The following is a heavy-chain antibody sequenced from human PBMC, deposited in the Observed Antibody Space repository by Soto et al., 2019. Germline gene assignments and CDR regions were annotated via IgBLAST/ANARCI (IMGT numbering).Heavy chain of an antibody. V-gene: IGHV1-24*01. CDR1: GYTFTGYY. CDR3: ETIIGGPYYYYYGMDV. Sequence: ASVKVSCKASGYTFTGYYMHWVRQAPGKGLEWMGGFDPEDGETIYAQKFQGRVTMTEDTSTDTAYMELSSLRSEDTAVYYCETIIGGPYYYYYGMDVWGQGTTVTVSS. J-gene: IGHJ6*02. CDR2: FDPEDGET.